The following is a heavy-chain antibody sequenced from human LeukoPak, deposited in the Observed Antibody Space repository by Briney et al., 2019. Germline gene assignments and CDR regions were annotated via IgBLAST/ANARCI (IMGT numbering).Heavy chain of an antibody. CDR3: AKGSYAEPYYYYGMDV. CDR2: VSWNSGTI. Sequence: GGSLRLSCAASGFTFDEYAMHWVRQAPGKGLEWVSGVSWNSGTIGYAGGVKGRFTISRDNAKNFLYLQMNGLRAEDTALYYWAKGSYAEPYYYYGMDVWGQGTTVTVSS. V-gene: IGHV3-9*01. D-gene: IGHD2-2*01. J-gene: IGHJ6*02. CDR1: GFTFDEYA.